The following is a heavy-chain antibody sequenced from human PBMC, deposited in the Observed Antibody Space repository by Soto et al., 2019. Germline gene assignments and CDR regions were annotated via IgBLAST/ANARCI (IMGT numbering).Heavy chain of an antibody. CDR1: GGSFSGYY. Sequence: QVQLQQWGAGLLKPSETLSLTCAVYGGSFSGYYWSWIRQPPGKGLEWIGEINHSGSTNYNPSLKSRVTISVDTSKNQFSLKLSSVTAADTAVYYCARGRGYSYGYTIWGNWFDPWGQGTLVTVSS. CDR2: INHSGST. CDR3: ARGRGYSYGYTIWGNWFDP. D-gene: IGHD5-18*01. J-gene: IGHJ5*02. V-gene: IGHV4-34*01.